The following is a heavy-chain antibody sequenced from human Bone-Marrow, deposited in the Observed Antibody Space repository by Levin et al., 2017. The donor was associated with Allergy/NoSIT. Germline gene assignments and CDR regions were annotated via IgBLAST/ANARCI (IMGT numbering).Heavy chain of an antibody. D-gene: IGHD4-17*01. V-gene: IGHV3-23*01. CDR2: ISASGGTT. CDR3: ATARREESYGDLYYFDY. J-gene: IGHJ4*02. Sequence: LSLTCAASGFTFSTYVMSWVRQAPGKGLEWVSGISASGGTTYYADSVKGRFTISRDNSKNTLYLQMNSLRAEDTAVYYCATARREESYGDLYYFDYWGQGTLVTGSS. CDR1: GFTFSTYV.